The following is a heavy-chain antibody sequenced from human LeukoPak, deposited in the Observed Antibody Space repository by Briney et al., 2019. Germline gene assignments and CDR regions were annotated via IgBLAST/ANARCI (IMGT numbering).Heavy chain of an antibody. CDR1: GFTFDDYA. CDR2: ISWNSGSI. J-gene: IGHJ6*03. CDR3: ARDTSLITGTSYYYYYMDV. V-gene: IGHV3-9*01. D-gene: IGHD1-7*01. Sequence: GRSLRLSCAASGFTFDDYAMHWVRQAPGKGLEWVSGISWNSGSIGYADSVKGRFTISRDNAKNSLYLQLNSLRAEDTAVYYCARDTSLITGTSYYYYYMDVWGKGTTVTVSS.